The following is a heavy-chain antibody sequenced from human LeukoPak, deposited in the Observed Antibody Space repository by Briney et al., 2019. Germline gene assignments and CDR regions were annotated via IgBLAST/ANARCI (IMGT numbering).Heavy chain of an antibody. CDR2: FDPEDGET. J-gene: IGHJ4*02. CDR3: ATSAVRGSPPDFDY. CDR1: GYTLTELS. D-gene: IGHD3-10*01. Sequence: ASVKVSYKVSGYTLTELSMHWVRQAPGKGLEWMGGFDPEDGETIYAQKFQGRVTMTEDTSTDTAYMELSSLRSEDTAVYYCATSAVRGSPPDFDYWGQGTLVTVSS. V-gene: IGHV1-24*01.